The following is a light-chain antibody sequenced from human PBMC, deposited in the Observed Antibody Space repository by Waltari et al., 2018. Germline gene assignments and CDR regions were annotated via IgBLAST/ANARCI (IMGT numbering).Light chain of an antibody. CDR3: QQSHSFPWT. CDR2: TAS. CDR1: QGIGNW. J-gene: IGKJ1*01. Sequence: DIQMTQSPSSVSASVGNRVTISCRASQGIGNWLAWYQQKPGKAPRLMIYTASGLRDGVPSRYSGIGSGTDFTLTINSLQPEDCANYYCQQSHSFPWTFGQGTRVDIK. V-gene: IGKV1-12*01.